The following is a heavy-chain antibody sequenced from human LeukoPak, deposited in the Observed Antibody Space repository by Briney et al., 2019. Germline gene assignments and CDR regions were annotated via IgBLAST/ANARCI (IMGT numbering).Heavy chain of an antibody. CDR2: IIPIFGTA. CDR1: GGTFSSYA. V-gene: IGHV1-69*05. J-gene: IGHJ5*02. CDR3: ARETTVTTYWFAP. Sequence: SVKVSCKASGGTFSSYAISGVRQAPGQGLECMGRIIPIFGTANYAQKCQGRVTITTDESTSTAYMELSSLRSEETAVYYCARETTVTTYWFAPWGQGTLVTVSS. D-gene: IGHD4-17*01.